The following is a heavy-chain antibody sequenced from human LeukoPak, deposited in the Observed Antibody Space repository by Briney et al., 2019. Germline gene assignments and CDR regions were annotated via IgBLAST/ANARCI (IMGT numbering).Heavy chain of an antibody. CDR3: ARDSRRDGYNLDY. D-gene: IGHD5-24*01. CDR1: AYPISSGYY. V-gene: IGHV4-38-2*02. J-gene: IGHJ4*02. Sequence: SETLSLTCTVSAYPISSGYYWGWIRQPPGKGLEWIGTIFHGGSTYHNPSLKSRVTVSVDTSKNEFSLKLSSVTAADTAVYYCARDSRRDGYNLDYWGRGTLVTVSS. CDR2: IFHGGST.